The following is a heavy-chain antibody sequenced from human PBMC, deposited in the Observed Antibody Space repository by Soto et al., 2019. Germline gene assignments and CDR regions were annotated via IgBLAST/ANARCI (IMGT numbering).Heavy chain of an antibody. V-gene: IGHV1-69*02. CDR1: GGTFSSYT. J-gene: IGHJ4*01. Sequence: SVKVSCKASGGTFSSYTISWVRQAPGQGLDWMGRIIPILGIANYAQKVQGRVTITADTSTSTAYMELRSLTSDDTAVYYCARGARSTAESEDNYTPFDYWGQGTLVTVSS. CDR2: IIPILGIA. D-gene: IGHD4-4*01. CDR3: ARGARSTAESEDNYTPFDY.